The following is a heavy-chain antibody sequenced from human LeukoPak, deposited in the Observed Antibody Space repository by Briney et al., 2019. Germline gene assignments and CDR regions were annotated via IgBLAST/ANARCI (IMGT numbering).Heavy chain of an antibody. CDR3: AFPTWTRAGYYFDY. CDR1: GYTPTELS. D-gene: IGHD2-2*01. Sequence: ASVKVSCKVSGYTPTELSMHWVRQAPGKGLEWMGGFDPEDGETIYAQKFQGRVTMTEDTSTDTAYMELSSLRSEDTAVYYCAFPTWTRAGYYFDYWGQGTLVTVSS. V-gene: IGHV1-24*01. CDR2: FDPEDGET. J-gene: IGHJ4*02.